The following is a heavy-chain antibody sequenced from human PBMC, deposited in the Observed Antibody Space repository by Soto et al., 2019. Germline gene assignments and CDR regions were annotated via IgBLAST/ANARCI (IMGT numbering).Heavy chain of an antibody. J-gene: IGHJ4*01. V-gene: IGHV4-4*02. Sequence: SETLSLTCAVSGGSISSSNWWSWVRQPPGKGLEWIGEIYHSGSTNYNPSLKSRVTISVDKSTNQFSLKLRSVTAADTAVYYCARGNDSSGYYVDWGPGALDTVSS. D-gene: IGHD3-22*01. CDR1: GGSISSSNW. CDR2: IYHSGST. CDR3: ARGNDSSGYYVD.